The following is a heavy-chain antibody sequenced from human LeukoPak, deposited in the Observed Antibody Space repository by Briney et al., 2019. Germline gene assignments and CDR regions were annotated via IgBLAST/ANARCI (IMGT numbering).Heavy chain of an antibody. CDR3: ARRVVVVTPHNWFDP. V-gene: IGHV1-8*01. Sequence: ASVKVYCKASGYTFTSYDINWVRQATGQGLEWMGWMNPNSGNTGYAQKFQGRVTMTRNTSISTAYMELSSLRSEDTAVYYCARRVVVVTPHNWFDPWGQGTLVTVSS. J-gene: IGHJ5*02. CDR2: MNPNSGNT. CDR1: GYTFTSYD. D-gene: IGHD2-21*02.